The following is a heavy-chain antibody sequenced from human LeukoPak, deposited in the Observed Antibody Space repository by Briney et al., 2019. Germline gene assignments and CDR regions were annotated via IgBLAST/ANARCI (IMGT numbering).Heavy chain of an antibody. D-gene: IGHD3-3*01. CDR2: VSVYNGNT. V-gene: IGHV1-18*01. J-gene: IGHJ6*02. Sequence: ASVKVSCKASGYTLNSYGITWVRQAPGQGLEWMGWVSVYNGNTNYAQNLQGRVTMTTDTSTSTAYMELRSLRSDDTAVYYCARGYDFWSGFTYYGMDVWGQGTTVTVSS. CDR3: ARGYDFWSGFTYYGMDV. CDR1: GYTLNSYG.